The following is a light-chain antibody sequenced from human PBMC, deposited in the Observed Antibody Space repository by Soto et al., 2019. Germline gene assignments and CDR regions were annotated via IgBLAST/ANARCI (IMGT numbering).Light chain of an antibody. CDR1: QSVSSN. J-gene: IGKJ5*01. CDR3: QQYNNWPIT. V-gene: IGKV3-15*01. CDR2: GAS. Sequence: EIVLTQSPGTLSLSPGERAPLSCRASQSVSSNYLAWYQQKPGQAPRLLIYGASTRATGIPARFSGSGSGTEFTLTISSLQSEDFEIYYCQQYNNWPITFGQGTRLEIK.